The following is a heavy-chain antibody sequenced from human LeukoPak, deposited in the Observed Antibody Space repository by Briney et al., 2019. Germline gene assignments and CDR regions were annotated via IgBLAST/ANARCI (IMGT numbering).Heavy chain of an antibody. V-gene: IGHV3-23*01. CDR2: ISGSGGST. D-gene: IGHD2-15*01. J-gene: IGHJ4*02. Sequence: GGSLRLSCAAYGFTFSSYAMSWVRQAPGKGLEWVSAISGSGGSTYYADSVKGRFTISRDNSKSTLYLQMNSLRAEDTAVYYCAKAYSSGLVYFDYWGQGTLVTVSS. CDR3: AKAYSSGLVYFDY. CDR1: GFTFSSYA.